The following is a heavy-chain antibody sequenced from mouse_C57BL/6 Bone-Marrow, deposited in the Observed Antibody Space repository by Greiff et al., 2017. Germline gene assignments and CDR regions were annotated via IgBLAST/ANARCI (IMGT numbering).Heavy chain of an antibody. CDR2: IDPSDSET. D-gene: IGHD2-4*01. CDR1: GYTFTSYW. V-gene: IGHV1-52*01. J-gene: IGHJ2*01. CDR3: ARMGLRHFDD. Sequence: QVQLQQPGAELVRPGSSVQLSCKASGYTFTSYWMPWVKQRPIQGLEWIGNIDPSDSETHSNQKFKDKATLTVDKSSSTAYMQLSRLTSEDSAVYYCARMGLRHFDDWGQGTTLTVSS.